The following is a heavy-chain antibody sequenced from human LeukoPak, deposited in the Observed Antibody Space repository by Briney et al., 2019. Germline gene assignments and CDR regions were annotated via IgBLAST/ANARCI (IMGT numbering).Heavy chain of an antibody. CDR3: AKAFPVRYGSGSSPWFDP. CDR2: INPNSGGT. J-gene: IGHJ5*02. Sequence: ASVKVSCKASGYTFTGYYMHWVRQAPGQGLEWMGWINPNSGGTNYAQKFQGRVTMTRDTSISTAYMELSRLRSDDTAVYYCAKAFPVRYGSGSSPWFDPWGQGTLVTVSS. CDR1: GYTFTGYY. V-gene: IGHV1-2*02. D-gene: IGHD3-10*01.